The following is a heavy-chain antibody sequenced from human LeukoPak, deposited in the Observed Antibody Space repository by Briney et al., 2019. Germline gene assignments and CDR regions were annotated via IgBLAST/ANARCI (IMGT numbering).Heavy chain of an antibody. CDR1: GFTFSSYA. CDR2: INHSGST. J-gene: IGHJ4*02. CDR3: ARVYGGNSFDY. V-gene: IGHV4-34*01. Sequence: PGGSLRLSCAASGFTFSSYAMSWVRQPPGKGLEWIGEINHSGSTNYNPSLKSRVTISVDTSKNQFSLKLSSVTAADTAVYYCARVYGGNSFDYWGQGTLVTVSS. D-gene: IGHD4-23*01.